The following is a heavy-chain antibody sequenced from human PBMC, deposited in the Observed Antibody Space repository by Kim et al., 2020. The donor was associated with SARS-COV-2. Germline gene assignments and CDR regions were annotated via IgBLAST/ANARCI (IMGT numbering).Heavy chain of an antibody. V-gene: IGHV4-34*01. J-gene: IGHJ6*01. CDR1: GGSFSGYY. CDR2: INHSGST. D-gene: IGHD4-17*01. Sequence: SETLSLTCAAYGGSFSGYYWSWIRQPPGKGLEWIGEINHSGSTNYNPSLKSRVTISVDTSKNQFSLKLSSVTAADTAVYYCARGRGGTTVVTLGLGYYY. CDR3: ARGRGGTTVVTLGLGYYY.